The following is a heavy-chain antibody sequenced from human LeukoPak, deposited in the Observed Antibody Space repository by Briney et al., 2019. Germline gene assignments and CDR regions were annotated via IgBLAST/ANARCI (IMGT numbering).Heavy chain of an antibody. CDR1: GGSFSGYY. J-gene: IGHJ4*02. CDR2: INHSGST. D-gene: IGHD3-22*01. CDR3: ARGERITMIGFDY. Sequence: SETLSLTCAVYGGSFSGYYWSWIRQPPGKGLEWIGEINHSGSTNYNPSLKSRVTISVDTSKNQFSLKLSSVTAADTSVYYCARGERITMIGFDYWGQGTLVTVSS. V-gene: IGHV4-34*01.